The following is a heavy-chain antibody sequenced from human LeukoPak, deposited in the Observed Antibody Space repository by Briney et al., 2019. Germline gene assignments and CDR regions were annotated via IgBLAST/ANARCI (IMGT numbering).Heavy chain of an antibody. CDR3: ARGGRYCSSTSCYNEYFQH. V-gene: IGHV3-30*04. Sequence: PGGSLRLSCAASGFTFSSYAMHWVRQAPGKGLEWVAVISYDGSNKYYADSVKGRFTISRDNSKNTLYLQMNSLRAEDTAVYYCARGGRYCSSTSCYNEYFQHWGQGTLVTVSS. J-gene: IGHJ1*01. CDR1: GFTFSSYA. CDR2: ISYDGSNK. D-gene: IGHD2-2*02.